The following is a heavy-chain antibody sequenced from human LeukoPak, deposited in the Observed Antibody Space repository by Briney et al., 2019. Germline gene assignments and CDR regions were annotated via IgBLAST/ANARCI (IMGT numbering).Heavy chain of an antibody. V-gene: IGHV3-74*01. D-gene: IGHD3-22*01. Sequence: GGSLRLSCAASGFTFSNYWMHWVRHDPGKGLVWVSRINSDGINTSYADSVKGRFTISRDNAKNTLNLQMNSLRAEDTAVYYCARDLGQYYDTSDNWFDPWGKGTLVTVSS. CDR2: INSDGINT. CDR1: GFTFSNYW. CDR3: ARDLGQYYDTSDNWFDP. J-gene: IGHJ5*02.